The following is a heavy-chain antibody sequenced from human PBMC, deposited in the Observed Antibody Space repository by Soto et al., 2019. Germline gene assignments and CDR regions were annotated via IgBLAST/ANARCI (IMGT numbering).Heavy chain of an antibody. J-gene: IGHJ6*02. CDR2: ISYDGSNK. CDR1: GFTFSSYA. V-gene: IGHV3-30-3*01. Sequence: GGSLRLSCAASGFTFSSYAMHWVRQAPGKGLEWVAVISYDGSNKYYADSVKGRFTISRDNSKNTLYLQMNSLRAEDTAVYYCARGYSSGWYVGNTNYYGMDVWGQGTTVTVSS. CDR3: ARGYSSGWYVGNTNYYGMDV. D-gene: IGHD6-19*01.